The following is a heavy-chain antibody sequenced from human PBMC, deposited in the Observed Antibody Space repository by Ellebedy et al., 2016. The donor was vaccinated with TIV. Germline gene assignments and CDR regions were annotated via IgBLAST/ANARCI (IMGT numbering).Heavy chain of an antibody. D-gene: IGHD3-10*01. CDR1: GFTFSSYE. Sequence: GGSLRLSCAASGFTFSSYEMNWVRQAPGKGLEWVSYISSSGSTIYYADSVKGRFTISRDNAKNSLYLQMNSLRAEDTAVYYCARECYYGSGSWFDPWGQGTLVTVSS. CDR3: ARECYYGSGSWFDP. V-gene: IGHV3-48*03. CDR2: ISSSGSTI. J-gene: IGHJ5*02.